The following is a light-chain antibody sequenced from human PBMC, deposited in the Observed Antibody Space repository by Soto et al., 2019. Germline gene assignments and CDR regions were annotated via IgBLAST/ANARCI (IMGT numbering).Light chain of an antibody. CDR2: EVS. J-gene: IGLJ1*01. V-gene: IGLV2-14*01. Sequence: QSALTQPASVSGSPGQSITISCTGTNSDVGSYNYVSWYQQHPGKAPKLMIYEVSNRPSGVSNRFSGSKSANTASLTISGLQAEDEADYYCSSYTSSSTLVFGTGTKLTVL. CDR1: NSDVGSYNY. CDR3: SSYTSSSTLV.